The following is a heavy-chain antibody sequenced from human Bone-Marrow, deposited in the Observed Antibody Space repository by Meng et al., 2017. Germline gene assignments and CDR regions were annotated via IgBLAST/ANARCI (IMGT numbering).Heavy chain of an antibody. Sequence: QLQLQESGAGLENPSETLSPTCTVSGGSIRRSSDYWGWVRQPPGKGLEWIGSIHYSGNTYYNPSLKSRVTISEHTSKNQFSLKLSSVTAADTAVYYCSVGELLPTWFDPWGQGTLVTVSS. CDR1: GGSIRRSSDY. D-gene: IGHD1-26*01. V-gene: IGHV4-39*01. J-gene: IGHJ5*02. CDR2: IHYSGNT. CDR3: SVGELLPTWFDP.